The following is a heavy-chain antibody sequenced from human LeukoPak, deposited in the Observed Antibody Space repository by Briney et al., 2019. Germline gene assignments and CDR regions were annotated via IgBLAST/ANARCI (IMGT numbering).Heavy chain of an antibody. CDR1: GFAVSSYH. D-gene: IGHD6-13*01. Sequence: GGSLRLSCAASGFAVSSYHMSWVRQAPGKGLEWVSVIYSGGSTYYADSVKGRFTISRDNSKNTLHLQMDSLRAEDTAVYYCARDPKIIAAGKIYYGMDVWGQGTTVSVSS. CDR3: ARDPKIIAAGKIYYGMDV. V-gene: IGHV3-66*01. J-gene: IGHJ6*02. CDR2: IYSGGST.